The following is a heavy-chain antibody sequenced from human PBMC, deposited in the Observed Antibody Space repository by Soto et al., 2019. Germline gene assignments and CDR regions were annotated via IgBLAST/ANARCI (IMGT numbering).Heavy chain of an antibody. J-gene: IGHJ5*02. CDR1: GSSISSVGYY. V-gene: IGHV4-31*03. CDR2: IYYSGST. Sequence: SVTLSITCTISGSSISSVGYYCSWIRQHPGKGLELIGYIYYSGSTYFNPSLKSRVTISVDTSKNQFSLKLSSVTAADTAVYYCARSVFPWGQG. CDR3: ARSVFP.